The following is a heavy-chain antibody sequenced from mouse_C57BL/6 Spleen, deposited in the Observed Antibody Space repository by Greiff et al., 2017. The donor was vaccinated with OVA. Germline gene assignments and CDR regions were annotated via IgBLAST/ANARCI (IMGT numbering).Heavy chain of an antibody. CDR2: IYPGDGDT. CDR1: GYAFSSSW. J-gene: IGHJ3*01. CDR3: ARSDYYGSSYWFAY. V-gene: IGHV1-82*01. D-gene: IGHD1-1*01. Sequence: QVQLQQSGPELVKPGASVKISCKASGYAFSSSWMNWVKQRPGKGLEWLGRIYPGDGDTNYNGKFKGKATLTADKSSSTAYMQLSSLTSEDSAVYFCARSDYYGSSYWFAYWGQGTLVTVSA.